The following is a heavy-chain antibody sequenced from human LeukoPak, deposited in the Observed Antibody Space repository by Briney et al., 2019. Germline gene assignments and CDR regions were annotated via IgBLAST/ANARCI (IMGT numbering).Heavy chain of an antibody. D-gene: IGHD1-7*01. V-gene: IGHV4-30-4*02. CDR3: ATNYVNYYYGMDV. CDR1: GGSISSGDYY. Sequence: SETLSLTCTVSGGSISSGDYYWSWIRQPPGKGLEWIGYIYYSGSTNYNPSLKSRVTISVDTSKNQFSLKLSSVTAADTVVYYCATNYVNYYYGMDVWGQGTTVTVSS. J-gene: IGHJ6*02. CDR2: IYYSGST.